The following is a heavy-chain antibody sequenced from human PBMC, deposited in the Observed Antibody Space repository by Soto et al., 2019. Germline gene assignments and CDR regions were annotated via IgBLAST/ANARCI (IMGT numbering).Heavy chain of an antibody. V-gene: IGHV3-33*05. Sequence: QVQLVESGGGVVQPGTSLRLSCVGSGFTFRSYFIHWFRHAPGKGLEWVALNSYDGSNNFYGDSVKCRFTISSPNSRNPVALRMYILTFEGTALYYGARWGKKGGFDVWGQGTLV. J-gene: IGHJ5*02. CDR1: GFTFRSYF. CDR3: ARWGKKGGFDV. CDR2: NSYDGSNN. D-gene: IGHD3-16*01.